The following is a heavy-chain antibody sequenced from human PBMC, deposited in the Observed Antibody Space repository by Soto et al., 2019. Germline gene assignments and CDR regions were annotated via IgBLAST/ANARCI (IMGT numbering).Heavy chain of an antibody. J-gene: IGHJ4*02. CDR3: ASSGGTPVGYCTNGVCPDFDF. D-gene: IGHD2-8*01. V-gene: IGHV3-48*01. CDR2: IRRHTSVT. Sequence: PGGSLRLSCAAFGLTLSTSSMNWVRQAPGRGLEWISYIRRHTSVTAYADSVKGRFTISRDSAKNSLYLQMNSLRAEETAVYYCASSGGTPVGYCTNGVCPDFDFWGQGTLVTVSS. CDR1: GLTLSTSS.